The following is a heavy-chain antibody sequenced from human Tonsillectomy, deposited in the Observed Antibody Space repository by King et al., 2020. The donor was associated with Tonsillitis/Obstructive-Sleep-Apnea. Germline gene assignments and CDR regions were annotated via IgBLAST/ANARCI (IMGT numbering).Heavy chain of an antibody. V-gene: IGHV1-46*01. J-gene: IGHJ3*02. Sequence: VQLVESGAEVKKPGASVKVSCKASGYTFTSYYMHWVRQAPGQGLEWMGIINPSGGSTSYAQKFQGRVTMTRDTSTSTVYMELSSLRSEDTAVYYCAREKITIFGVVIIGDAFDIWGKGTMVTVSS. D-gene: IGHD3-3*01. CDR1: GYTFTSYY. CDR2: INPSGGST. CDR3: AREKITIFGVVIIGDAFDI.